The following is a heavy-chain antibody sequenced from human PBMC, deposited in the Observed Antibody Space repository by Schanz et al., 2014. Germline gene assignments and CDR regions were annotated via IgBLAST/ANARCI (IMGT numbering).Heavy chain of an antibody. J-gene: IGHJ4*02. Sequence: QVQLVQSGGEVKTPGASVKVSCKASGYTFTRSGISWVRQAPGQGLEWMGWIGGSDGNTNFAQKFQGRVTMTTDTXXXXVYMELRSLTSXXXXVYYCARDRDQWDGNYLDYWGQGTLVTVSS. CDR3: ARDRDQWDGNYLDY. CDR2: IGGSDGNT. V-gene: IGHV1-18*01. D-gene: IGHD1-26*01. CDR1: GYTFTRSG.